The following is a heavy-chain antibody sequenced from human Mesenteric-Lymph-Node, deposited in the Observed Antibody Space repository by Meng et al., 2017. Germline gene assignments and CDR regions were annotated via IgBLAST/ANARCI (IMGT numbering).Heavy chain of an antibody. Sequence: GGSLRLSCAASGFTFSSDWMSWVRQAPGKGLEWVANIKRDGSDKYYVDSVKGRFTISRDNAKNSLYLKMNSLGAEDTAVYYCARVPNQAEAGKTLDYWGQGTVVTVSS. CDR3: ARVPNQAEAGKTLDY. J-gene: IGHJ4*02. D-gene: IGHD6-19*01. V-gene: IGHV3-7*01. CDR1: GFTFSSDW. CDR2: IKRDGSDK.